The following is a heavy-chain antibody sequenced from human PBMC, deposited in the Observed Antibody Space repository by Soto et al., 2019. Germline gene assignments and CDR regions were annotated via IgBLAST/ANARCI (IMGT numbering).Heavy chain of an antibody. Sequence: SVKVSCKASGGTFSSYPISWVRQAPGQGLEWMGGIIPIFGTANYAQKFQGRVTITADESTSTAYMELSSLRSEDTAVYYCASLSITIFGVVTRGLDVWGQGTTVTVSS. D-gene: IGHD3-3*01. V-gene: IGHV1-69*13. CDR1: GGTFSSYP. CDR3: ASLSITIFGVVTRGLDV. CDR2: IIPIFGTA. J-gene: IGHJ6*02.